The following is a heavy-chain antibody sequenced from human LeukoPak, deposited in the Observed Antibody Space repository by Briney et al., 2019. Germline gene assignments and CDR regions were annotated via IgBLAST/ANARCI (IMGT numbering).Heavy chain of an antibody. Sequence: SETLSLTCAVYGGSFSGYYWSWIRQPPGKGLEWIGEINHSGSTNYNPSLKSRVTISVDTSKNQFSLKLSSVTAADTAVYYCARAPKRYSSGWSQRVYGMDAWGQGTTVTVSS. V-gene: IGHV4-34*01. J-gene: IGHJ6*02. CDR1: GGSFSGYY. CDR2: INHSGST. CDR3: ARAPKRYSSGWSQRVYGMDA. D-gene: IGHD6-19*01.